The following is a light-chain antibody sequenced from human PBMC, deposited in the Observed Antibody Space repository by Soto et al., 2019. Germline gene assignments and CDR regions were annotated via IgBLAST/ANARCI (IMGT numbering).Light chain of an antibody. CDR2: GNS. CDR1: SPNIGAGYD. Sequence: QSVLTQPPSVSGAPGQRVPISCTGSSPNIGAGYDVHWYQQLPGTAPKLLIYGNSNRPSGVPDRFSGSKSGTSASLAITGLQAEDEADYYCQSYDSSLSAVFGTGTKLTVL. CDR3: QSYDSSLSAV. J-gene: IGLJ1*01. V-gene: IGLV1-40*01.